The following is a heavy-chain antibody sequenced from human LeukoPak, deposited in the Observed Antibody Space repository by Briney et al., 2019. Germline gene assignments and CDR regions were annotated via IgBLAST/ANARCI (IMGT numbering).Heavy chain of an antibody. V-gene: IGHV3-23*01. J-gene: IGHJ4*02. Sequence: HPGGSLRPARAPVGSSFVTFAMSWGRPRPARGREWVSSIRVNGETFYAASVKGRFSLSHDSSRNTVYFQMNNLRVEETAMYYCAKASWVSSTDAVRWGQGTLVTVSS. D-gene: IGHD6-19*01. CDR1: GSSFVTFA. CDR2: IRVNGET. CDR3: AKASWVSSTDAVR.